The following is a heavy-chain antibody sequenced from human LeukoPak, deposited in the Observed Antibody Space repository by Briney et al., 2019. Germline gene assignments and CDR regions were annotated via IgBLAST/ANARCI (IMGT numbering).Heavy chain of an antibody. Sequence: PGGSLRLSCAASGFTFSSSGMSWVRQAPGKGLEWVSAISGSGGSTYYADSVKGRFTISRDNSKNTLYLQMNSLRAEDTAVYYCAKDWRYGGNSNAFDIWGQGTMVTVSS. CDR2: ISGSGGST. V-gene: IGHV3-23*01. CDR1: GFTFSSSG. D-gene: IGHD4-23*01. CDR3: AKDWRYGGNSNAFDI. J-gene: IGHJ3*02.